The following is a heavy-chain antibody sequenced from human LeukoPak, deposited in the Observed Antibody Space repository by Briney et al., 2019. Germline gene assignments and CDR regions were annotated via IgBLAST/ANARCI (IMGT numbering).Heavy chain of an antibody. CDR1: GYSISSGYY. CDR2: IYHSGST. Sequence: SETLSLTCTVSGYSISSGYYWGWIRQPPGKGLEWIGSIYHSGSTYYNPSLKSRVTISVDTSKNQFSLKLSSVTAADTAVYYCARGGGGVQLERRYYTNVWGKGTTVTVSS. D-gene: IGHD1-1*01. V-gene: IGHV4-38-2*02. J-gene: IGHJ6*03. CDR3: ARGGGGVQLERRYYTNV.